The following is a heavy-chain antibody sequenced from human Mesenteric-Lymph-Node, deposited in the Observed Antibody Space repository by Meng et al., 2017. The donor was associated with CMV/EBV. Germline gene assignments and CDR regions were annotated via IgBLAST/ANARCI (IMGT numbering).Heavy chain of an antibody. CDR3: ARVCPAYIVVVVAATGWFDP. V-gene: IGHV4-31*02. J-gene: IGHJ5*02. CDR1: CGYY. Sequence: CGYYGSWIRNRPGKGRELIGYIYYSGSTYYNPSLKSRVTISVDTSKNQFSLKLSSVIAADTAVYYCARVCPAYIVVVVAATGWFDPWGQGTLVTVSS. CDR2: IYYSGST. D-gene: IGHD2-15*01.